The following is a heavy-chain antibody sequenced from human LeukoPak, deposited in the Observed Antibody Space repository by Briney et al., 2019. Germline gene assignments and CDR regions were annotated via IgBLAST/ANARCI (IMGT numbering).Heavy chain of an antibody. D-gene: IGHD5-12*01. CDR1: GFTFSNAW. V-gene: IGHV3-15*01. CDR2: IKSKTDGGTT. J-gene: IGHJ4*02. Sequence: GGSLRLSCAASGFTFSNAWMSWVRQAPGKGLEWVGRIKSKTDGGTTDYAAPVKGRFTISRDDSKNTLYLQMNSLKTEDTAVYYCTTDLSGYVYFDYWGQGTLVTVSS. CDR3: TTDLSGYVYFDY.